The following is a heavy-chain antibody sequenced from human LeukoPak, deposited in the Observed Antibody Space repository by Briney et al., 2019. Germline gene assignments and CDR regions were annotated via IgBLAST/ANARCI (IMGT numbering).Heavy chain of an antibody. J-gene: IGHJ4*02. Sequence: GASVKVSCKASGYTFTSYDINWVRQATGQGLEWMGWMNPNSGNTGYAQKFQGRVTITRNTSISTAYMELSSLRSEDTAVYYCARLNDYGDHVRFDYWGQGTLVTVSS. D-gene: IGHD4-17*01. CDR1: GYTFTSYD. CDR3: ARLNDYGDHVRFDY. V-gene: IGHV1-8*03. CDR2: MNPNSGNT.